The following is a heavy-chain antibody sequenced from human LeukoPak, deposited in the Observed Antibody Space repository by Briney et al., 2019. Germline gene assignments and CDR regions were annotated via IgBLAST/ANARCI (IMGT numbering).Heavy chain of an antibody. CDR3: ARAPRRAAAGFDY. D-gene: IGHD6-13*01. CDR2: INHSGST. Sequence: PGGSLRLSCAASGFTVSSNYMSWVRQPPGKGLEWIGEINHSGSTNYNPSLKSRVTISVDTSKNQFSLKLSSVTAADTAVYYCARAPRRAAAGFDYWGQGTLVTVSS. CDR1: GFTVSSNY. V-gene: IGHV4-34*01. J-gene: IGHJ4*02.